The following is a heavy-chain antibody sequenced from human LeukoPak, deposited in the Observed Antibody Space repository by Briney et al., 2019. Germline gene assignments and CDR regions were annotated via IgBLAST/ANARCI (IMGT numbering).Heavy chain of an antibody. Sequence: GSLRLSCAASGFTFSSYWMHWVRQAPGKGLVWVSRINTDGSSTTYADSVKGRFTISRDNAKNTLYLQMNSLRAEDTAVYYCASESGSYLGAIDIWGQGTMVTVSS. CDR1: GFTFSSYW. V-gene: IGHV3-74*01. CDR3: ASESGSYLGAIDI. J-gene: IGHJ3*02. CDR2: INTDGSST. D-gene: IGHD1-26*01.